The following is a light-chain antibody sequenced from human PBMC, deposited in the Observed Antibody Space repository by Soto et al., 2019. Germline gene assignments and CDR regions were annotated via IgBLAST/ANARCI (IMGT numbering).Light chain of an antibody. CDR1: QDIRND. J-gene: IGKJ2*01. CDR3: IQDCSYPYT. V-gene: IGKV1-6*01. Sequence: AIQLTQSPSSLSTSIGDRVTITCRASQDIRNDLGWYQQKPGKPPKPLIYGASTLQSGVPSRLSGSRSGTDFTLTISSLQPEDFASYYCIQDCSYPYTFGQGTKVDIK. CDR2: GAS.